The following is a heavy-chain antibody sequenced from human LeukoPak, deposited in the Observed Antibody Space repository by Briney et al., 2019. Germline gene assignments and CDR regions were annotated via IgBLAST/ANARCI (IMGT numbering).Heavy chain of an antibody. D-gene: IGHD4-17*01. CDR2: INHSGST. J-gene: IGHJ4*02. CDR3: ARAPPTEVRGDYILDY. CDR1: GGSFSGYH. V-gene: IGHV4-34*01. Sequence: SETLSLTCAVYGGSFSGYHWSWIRQPPGKGLEWIGEINHSGSTNYNPSLKSRVTISVDTSKNQFSLKLSSVTAADTAVYYCARAPPTEVRGDYILDYWGQGTPVTVSS.